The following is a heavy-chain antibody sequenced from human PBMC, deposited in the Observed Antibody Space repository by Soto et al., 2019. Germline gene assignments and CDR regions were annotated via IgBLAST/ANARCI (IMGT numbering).Heavy chain of an antibody. V-gene: IGHV3-33*01. CDR1: GFTFSSYG. CDR2: IWYDGSNK. CDR3: ARDSRVAVFRYFDWFFDY. Sequence: GGSLRLSCAASGFTFSSYGMHWVRQAPGKGLEWVAVIWYDGSNKYYADSVKGRFTISRDNSKNTLYLQMNSLRAEDTAVYYCARDSRVAVFRYFDWFFDYWGQGTLVTVSS. J-gene: IGHJ4*02. D-gene: IGHD3-9*01.